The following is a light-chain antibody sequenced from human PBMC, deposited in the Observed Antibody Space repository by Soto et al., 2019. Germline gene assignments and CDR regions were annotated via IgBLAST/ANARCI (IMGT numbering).Light chain of an antibody. J-gene: IGLJ1*01. CDR2: EVI. V-gene: IGLV2-8*01. CDR1: SSDVGGYNY. Sequence: QSALTQPPSASGSPGQSVTISCTGTSSDVGGYNYVSWYQQHPGKAPKLMIYEVIKRPSGVPDRFSGSKSGNTASLTVSGIQAEDEADYYCSSYAGSLYVFGTGTKVTVL. CDR3: SSYAGSLYV.